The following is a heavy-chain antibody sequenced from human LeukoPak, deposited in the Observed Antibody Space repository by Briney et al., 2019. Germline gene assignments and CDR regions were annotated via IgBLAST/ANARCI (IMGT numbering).Heavy chain of an antibody. CDR1: GFTFSSYW. J-gene: IGHJ4*02. V-gene: IGHV3-7*01. CDR3: ARTSSKGPNPLRTLFDY. D-gene: IGHD2-2*01. CDR2: IKQDGSEK. Sequence: PGGSLRLSRAASGFTFSSYWMSWVRQAPGKGLEWVANIKQDGSEKYYVDSVKGRFTISRDNAKNSLYLQMNSLRAEDTAVYYCARTSSKGPNPLRTLFDYWGQGTLVTVSS.